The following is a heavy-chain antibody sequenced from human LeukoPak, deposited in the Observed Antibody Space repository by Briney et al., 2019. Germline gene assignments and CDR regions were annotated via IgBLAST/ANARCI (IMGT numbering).Heavy chain of an antibody. D-gene: IGHD1-26*01. J-gene: IGHJ3*02. V-gene: IGHV1-2*02. CDR3: ARDQGIVGATLDAFDI. Sequence: ASVKVFCKASGYTFTGYYMHWVRQAPGQGLEWMGWINPNSGGTNYAQKFQGRVTMTRDTSISTAYMELSRLRSDDTAVYYCARDQGIVGATLDAFDIWGQGTMVTVSS. CDR1: GYTFTGYY. CDR2: INPNSGGT.